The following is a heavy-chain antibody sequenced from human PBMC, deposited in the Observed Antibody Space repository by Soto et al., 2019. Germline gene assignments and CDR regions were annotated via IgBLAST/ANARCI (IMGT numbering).Heavy chain of an antibody. Sequence: TSETLSLTCTVSGGSISSSSYYWGWIRQPPGKGLEWIGSIYYSGSTNYNPSLKSRVTISVDTSKNQFSLKLSSVTAADTAVYYCARHGEIGVRGPTTYYYYYGMDVWGQGTTVTVSS. D-gene: IGHD1-26*01. V-gene: IGHV4-39*01. CDR3: ARHGEIGVRGPTTYYYYYGMDV. CDR1: GGSISSSSYY. J-gene: IGHJ6*02. CDR2: IYYSGST.